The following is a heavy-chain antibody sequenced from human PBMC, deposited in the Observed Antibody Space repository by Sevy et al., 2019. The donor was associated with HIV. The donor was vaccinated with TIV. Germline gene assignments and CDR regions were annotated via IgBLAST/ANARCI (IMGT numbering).Heavy chain of an antibody. J-gene: IGHJ4*02. D-gene: IGHD1-7*01. Sequence: ASVKVSCKASGGTFSSYAISWVRQAPGQGLEWMGGIIPIFGTANYAQTFQGRVTITADKSTSTAYMELSSLRSEDTAVYYCARDRNPQELELRPSSFDYWGQGTLVTVSS. CDR3: ARDRNPQELELRPSSFDY. V-gene: IGHV1-69*06. CDR1: GGTFSSYA. CDR2: IIPIFGTA.